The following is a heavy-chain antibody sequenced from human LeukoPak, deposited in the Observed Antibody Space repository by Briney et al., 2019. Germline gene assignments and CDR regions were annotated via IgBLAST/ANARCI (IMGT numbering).Heavy chain of an antibody. CDR1: GFTFSSYA. V-gene: IGHV3-23*01. CDR3: ASLTLFDY. D-gene: IGHD2-15*01. J-gene: IGHJ4*02. CDR2: IGESGGST. Sequence: GGSLRLSCAASGFTFSSYAMSWVRQAPGKGLEWVSSIGESGGSTHYADSVKGRFTISRDNAKNSLYLQMNSLRAEDTAVYYCASLTLFDYWGQGTLVTVSS.